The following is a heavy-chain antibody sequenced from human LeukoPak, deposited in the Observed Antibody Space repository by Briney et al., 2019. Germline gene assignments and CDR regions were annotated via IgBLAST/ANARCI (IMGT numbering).Heavy chain of an antibody. CDR1: GYTFTGYC. D-gene: IGHD2-15*01. J-gene: IGHJ6*03. CDR2: INPSGGST. Sequence: ASVKVSCKASGYTFTGYCMHWVRQAPGQGLEWMGIINPSGGSTSYAQKFQGRVTMTRDMSTSTVYMELSSLRSEDTAVYYCARDRCSGGSCYSDMDVWGKGTTVTVSS. CDR3: ARDRCSGGSCYSDMDV. V-gene: IGHV1-46*01.